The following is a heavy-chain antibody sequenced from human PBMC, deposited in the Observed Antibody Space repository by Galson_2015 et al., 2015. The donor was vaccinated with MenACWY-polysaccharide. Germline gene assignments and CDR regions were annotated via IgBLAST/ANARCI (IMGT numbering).Heavy chain of an antibody. J-gene: IGHJ5*02. CDR2: IYYSGST. Sequence: SEPLSLTCTVSGGSISSSSYYWGWIRQPPGKGLEWIGSIYYSGSTYYNPSLKSRVTISVDTSKNQFSLKLSSVTAADTAVYYCARPKPGYCSSTSCPPVRFVPSGQGTLVTVSS. CDR3: ARPKPGYCSSTSCPPVRFVP. D-gene: IGHD2-2*01. V-gene: IGHV4-39*01. CDR1: GGSISSSSYY.